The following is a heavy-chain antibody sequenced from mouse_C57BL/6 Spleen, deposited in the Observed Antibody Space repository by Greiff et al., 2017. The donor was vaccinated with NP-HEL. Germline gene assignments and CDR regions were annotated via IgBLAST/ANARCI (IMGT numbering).Heavy chain of an antibody. CDR1: GYSFTGYF. J-gene: IGHJ3*01. CDR2: INPYNGDT. V-gene: IGHV1-20*01. D-gene: IGHD4-1*01. Sequence: EVQLVESGPELVKPGDSVKISCKASGYSFTGYFMNWVMQSHGKSLEWIGRINPYNGDTFYNQKFKGKATLTVDKSSSTAHMELRSLTSEDSAVYYCARVWDLGAYWGQGTLVTVSA. CDR3: ARVWDLGAY.